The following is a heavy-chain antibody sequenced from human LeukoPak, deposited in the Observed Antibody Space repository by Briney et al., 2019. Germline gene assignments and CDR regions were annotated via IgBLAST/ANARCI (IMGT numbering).Heavy chain of an antibody. Sequence: AETLSLTCIVSGGSISSSRYYSGWVRQSQGKGLGWVVSISHTESTYHNPSRKSRVTISVDTSKNHFSLSLSSVTAADTGVYYCARHGWLYDSGTYYPFDPWGQGTLVTVSS. J-gene: IGHJ5*02. CDR1: GGSISSSRYY. D-gene: IGHD3-10*01. CDR2: ISHTEST. V-gene: IGHV4-39*01. CDR3: ARHGWLYDSGTYYPFDP.